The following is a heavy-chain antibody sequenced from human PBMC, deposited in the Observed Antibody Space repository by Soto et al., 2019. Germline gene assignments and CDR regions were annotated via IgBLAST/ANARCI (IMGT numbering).Heavy chain of an antibody. CDR2: MNPNSGNT. J-gene: IGHJ4*02. CDR3: ARFIAAAGKSDY. Sequence: QVQLVQSGAEVKKPGASVKVSCKASGYTFTSYDINWVRQATGQGLEWMGWMNPNSGNTGYAQKFQGRVTMTRKTSISTAYMELSSLRSEDTAVYYCARFIAAAGKSDYWGQGTLVTVSS. D-gene: IGHD6-13*01. CDR1: GYTFTSYD. V-gene: IGHV1-8*01.